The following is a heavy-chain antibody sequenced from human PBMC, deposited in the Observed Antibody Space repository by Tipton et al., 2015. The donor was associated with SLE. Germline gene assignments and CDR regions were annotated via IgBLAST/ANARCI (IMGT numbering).Heavy chain of an antibody. CDR2: IKQDGSEK. CDR3: ARDPHQWLTGGY. D-gene: IGHD6-19*01. Sequence: SLRLSCAASGFTFSSYWMSWVRQAPGEGLEWVANIKQDGSEKYYVDSVKGRFTISRDNAKNSLYLQMNSLRAEDTAVYYCARDPHQWLTGGYWGQGTLVTVSS. J-gene: IGHJ4*02. V-gene: IGHV3-7*01. CDR1: GFTFSSYW.